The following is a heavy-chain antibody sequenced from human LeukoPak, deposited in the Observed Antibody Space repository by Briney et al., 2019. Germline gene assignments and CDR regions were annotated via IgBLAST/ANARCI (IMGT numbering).Heavy chain of an antibody. D-gene: IGHD6-13*01. V-gene: IGHV4-59*08. CDR1: GGSISSYY. CDR2: VYYSGST. CDR3: ARLNWYRSSWFFDY. J-gene: IGHJ4*02. Sequence: SETLSLTCTVSGGSISSYYWSWIRQPPGKGLEWIGYVYYSGSTNYNPSLKSRVTISVDTSKNQFSLKLTSVTAADTAVYYCARLNWYRSSWFFDYWGQGTLVTVSS.